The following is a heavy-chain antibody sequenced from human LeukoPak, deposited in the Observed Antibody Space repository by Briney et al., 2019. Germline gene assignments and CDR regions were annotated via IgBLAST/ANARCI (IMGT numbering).Heavy chain of an antibody. CDR3: ARSPTVTSCFDY. J-gene: IGHJ4*02. D-gene: IGHD2-2*01. V-gene: IGHV4-39*07. CDR2: IYYSGST. Sequence: SETLSLTCTVSGGSISSSSYYWGWIRQPPGKGLEWIGSIYYSGSTYYNPSLKSRVTISVDTSKNQFSLKLSSVTAADTAVYYCARSPTVTSCFDYWGQGTQVTVSS. CDR1: GGSISSSSYY.